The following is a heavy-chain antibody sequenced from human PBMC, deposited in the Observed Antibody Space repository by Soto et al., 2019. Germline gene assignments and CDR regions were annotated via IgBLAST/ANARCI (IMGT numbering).Heavy chain of an antibody. CDR1: GYSFTSFG. D-gene: IGHD3-10*01. CDR2: ISAKHDNT. V-gene: IGHV1-18*01. CDR3: ARSESDPLLWYGDSFGTPPPAFDY. Sequence: QVRLVQSRVEVKKPGASVRVSCKASGYSFTSFGIAWVRQAPGQGFEWMGCISAKHDNTNYAQNLQGRGTMTTDTSTNTTHMELRRLTSAGTAVYYCARSESDPLLWYGDSFGTPPPAFDYWDQGTLVIVSS. J-gene: IGHJ4*02.